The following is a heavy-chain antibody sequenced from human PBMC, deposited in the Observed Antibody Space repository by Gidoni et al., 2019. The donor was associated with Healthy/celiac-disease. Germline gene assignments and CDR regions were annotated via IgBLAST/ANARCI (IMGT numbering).Heavy chain of an antibody. D-gene: IGHD3-22*01. Sequence: EVQLVQSGAEVKKPGESLRISCKGSGYSFTSYWISWVRQMPGKGLEWMGRIDPSDSYTNYSPSFQGHVTISADKSISTAYLQWSSLKASDTAMYYCARYPGHYYDSKAFDYWGQGTLVTVSS. J-gene: IGHJ4*02. CDR2: IDPSDSYT. CDR3: ARYPGHYYDSKAFDY. V-gene: IGHV5-10-1*03. CDR1: GYSFTSYW.